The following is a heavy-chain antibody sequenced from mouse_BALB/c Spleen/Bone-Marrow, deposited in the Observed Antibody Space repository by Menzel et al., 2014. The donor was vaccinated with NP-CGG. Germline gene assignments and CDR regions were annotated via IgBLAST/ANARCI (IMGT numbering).Heavy chain of an antibody. D-gene: IGHD3-1*01. CDR1: GFTFSSYG. V-gene: IGHV5-6-3*01. J-gene: IGHJ4*01. CDR2: INSNGGSP. CDR3: AREGYYYAMDY. Sequence: EVQRVESGGGLVQPGGSLKLSCAASGFTFSSYGMSWVRQTPDKRLELVATINSNGGSPYYPDSVKGRFTISRDNAKNTLHLQMSSLKSEDTAMYYCAREGYYYAMDYWGQGTSVTVSS.